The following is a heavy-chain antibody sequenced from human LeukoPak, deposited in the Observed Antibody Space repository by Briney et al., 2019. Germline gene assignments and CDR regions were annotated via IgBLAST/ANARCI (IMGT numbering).Heavy chain of an antibody. CDR3: AELGITMIGGV. Sequence: GGSLRLSCAGSEFTFRSYSMHWVRQAPGKGLEWVSYISSSGSTIYYADSVKGRFTISRDNAKNSLYLQMNSLRAEDTAVYYCAELGITMIGGVWGKGTTVTISS. D-gene: IGHD3-10*02. V-gene: IGHV3-48*03. J-gene: IGHJ6*04. CDR1: EFTFRSYS. CDR2: ISSSGSTI.